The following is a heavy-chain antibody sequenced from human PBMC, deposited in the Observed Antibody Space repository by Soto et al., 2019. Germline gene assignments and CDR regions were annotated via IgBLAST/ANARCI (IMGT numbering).Heavy chain of an antibody. CDR1: GFTFSNLW. CDR3: ASQISSGF. V-gene: IGHV3-74*01. J-gene: IGHJ4*02. CDR2: ISSDGRIT. Sequence: EVQLVESGGGVVQPGGSLRLSCAASGFTFSNLWMHWVRQAPGKGLVWVSRISSDGRITNYAGSVKGRFTISRDNAKNTLYLQMNSLTADDTAMYYCASQISSGFWGQGTLVSVSS. D-gene: IGHD2-15*01.